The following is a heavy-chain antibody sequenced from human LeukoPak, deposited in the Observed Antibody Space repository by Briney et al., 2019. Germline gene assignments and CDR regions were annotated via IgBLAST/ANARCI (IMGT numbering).Heavy chain of an antibody. CDR3: ARDGTGVYNLVQY. CDR1: GYTFTGYY. V-gene: IGHV1-2*02. J-gene: IGHJ4*02. Sequence: ASVKVSCKASGYTFTGYYMHWVRQAPGQGLEWMGWISPNSGGTNYAQKFQGRVIMTRDTSISAVYMELSRLRSDDTAVYYCARDGTGVYNLVQYWGQGTLVTVSS. D-gene: IGHD5-24*01. CDR2: ISPNSGGT.